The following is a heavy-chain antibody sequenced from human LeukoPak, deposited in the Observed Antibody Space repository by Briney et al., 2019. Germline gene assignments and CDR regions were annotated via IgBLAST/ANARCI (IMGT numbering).Heavy chain of an antibody. V-gene: IGHV5-51*01. D-gene: IGHD3-10*01. CDR2: IYPGDSDT. J-gene: IGHJ4*02. Sequence: GESLKISCKGSGYSFTSYWIGWVRQMPGKGLEWMGIIYPGDSDTRYSPPFQGQVTISADKSISTAYLQWSSLKASDTAMYYCARVQDDSGSYSYFDYWGQGTLVTVSS. CDR1: GYSFTSYW. CDR3: ARVQDDSGSYSYFDY.